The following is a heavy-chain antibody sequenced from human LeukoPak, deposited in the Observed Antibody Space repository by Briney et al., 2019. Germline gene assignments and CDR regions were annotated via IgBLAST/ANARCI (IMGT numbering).Heavy chain of an antibody. D-gene: IGHD1-7*01. J-gene: IGHJ4*02. CDR2: VTGGHGVT. CDR3: ARDQSTTAPSEY. CDR1: GFTFNAYT. Sequence: GGSLRLSCAASGFTFNAYTLTWVRQAPGKRPEWLAAVTGGHGVTYYADSVRGRFTISRDNSRNTLYLQMTGLTAEDTAVYYCARDQSTTAPSEYWGQETLVAVSS. V-gene: IGHV3-23*01.